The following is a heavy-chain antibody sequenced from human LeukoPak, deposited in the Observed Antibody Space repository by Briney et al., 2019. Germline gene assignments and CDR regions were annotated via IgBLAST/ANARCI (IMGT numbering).Heavy chain of an antibody. V-gene: IGHV3-23*01. CDR2: IGGSGDST. CDR1: GLTFSSYA. D-gene: IGHD6-13*01. Sequence: GGSLRLSCAASGLTFSSYAMSWVRQAPGKGLEWVSAIGGSGDSTYYGDSVKGRFTISRDNSKNTLYLQMNSLRAEDTAVYYCAKTRPLDSSSWSHGDYWGQGTLVTVSS. CDR3: AKTRPLDSSSWSHGDY. J-gene: IGHJ4*02.